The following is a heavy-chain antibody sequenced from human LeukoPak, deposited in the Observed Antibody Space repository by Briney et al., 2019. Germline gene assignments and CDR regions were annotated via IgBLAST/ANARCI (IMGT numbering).Heavy chain of an antibody. J-gene: IGHJ5*02. Sequence: GESLKISCRGSGYSFTSYWMGWVRQMPGRGLEWKGIIYPGDSDTRYSPSFQGQVTISADKSISTAYLQWSSLKASDTAMYYCARGPLDSIPNWFDPWGQCTLVTVSS. D-gene: IGHD2-15*01. CDR2: IYPGDSDT. CDR1: GYSFTSYW. V-gene: IGHV5-51*01. CDR3: ARGPLDSIPNWFDP.